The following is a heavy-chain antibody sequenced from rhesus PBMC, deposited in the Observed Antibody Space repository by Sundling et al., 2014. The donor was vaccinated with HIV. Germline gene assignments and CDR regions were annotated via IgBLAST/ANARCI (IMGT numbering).Heavy chain of an antibody. J-gene: IGHJ5-1*01. CDR3: ANFGYPCV. Sequence: QVQLQESGPGPVKPSETLSLTCAVSGGSISDNYYWNWIRQPPGKGLEWIGRISGSGGSTDYNPSLRSRVTISTDTSKNQFSLKLSSVTAADTAVYYCANFGYPCVWGHGVLVTVSS. D-gene: IGHD2-2*01. CDR2: ISGSGGST. V-gene: IGHV4-173*01. CDR1: GGSISDNYY.